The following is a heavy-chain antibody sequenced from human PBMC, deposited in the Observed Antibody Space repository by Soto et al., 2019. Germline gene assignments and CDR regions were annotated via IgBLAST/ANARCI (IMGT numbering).Heavy chain of an antibody. D-gene: IGHD5-12*01. CDR2: ISYSRRNK. Sequence: GGSLRLSCAASGFTFSSYGMHWVRQAPGRGLEWVALISYSRRNKYYADSVKGRFTISRDNAKNSLYLQMNSLRAEDTAVYYCARDGEMATTNLYYYYYGMDVWGQGTTVTVSS. CDR1: GFTFSSYG. J-gene: IGHJ6*02. CDR3: ARDGEMATTNLYYYYYGMDV. V-gene: IGHV3-30*03.